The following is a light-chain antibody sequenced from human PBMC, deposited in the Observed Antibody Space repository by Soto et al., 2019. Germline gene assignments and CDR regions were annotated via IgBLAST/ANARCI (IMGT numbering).Light chain of an antibody. V-gene: IGLV2-11*01. CDR2: DVS. Sequence: QSALTQPRSVSGSPGQSVTISCTGTSSDVGGYNYVSWYQQHPGKAPKLMIYDVSKWPSGVPDRFSGSKSGNTASLTISGLQAADEANYYCCSYAGSNTLVFGGGTKLTVL. J-gene: IGLJ3*02. CDR3: CSYAGSNTLV. CDR1: SSDVGGYNY.